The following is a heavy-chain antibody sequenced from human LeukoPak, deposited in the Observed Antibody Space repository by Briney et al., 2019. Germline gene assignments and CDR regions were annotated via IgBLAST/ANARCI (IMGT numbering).Heavy chain of an antibody. V-gene: IGHV5-51*01. CDR1: GYSFTTNW. Sequence: GESLKISCKASGYSFTTNWIGWVRQMPGQGLEWMGIILPGDPDTRYSPSFQGQVTISADKSISTAYLQWRSLKASDTAIYYCAKSSYRGAIAAAGVDYWGQGTLVTVSS. D-gene: IGHD6-13*01. CDR2: ILPGDPDT. CDR3: AKSSYRGAIAAAGVDY. J-gene: IGHJ4*02.